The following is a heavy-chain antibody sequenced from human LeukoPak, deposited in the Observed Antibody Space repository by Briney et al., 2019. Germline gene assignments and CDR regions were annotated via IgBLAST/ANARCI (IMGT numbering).Heavy chain of an antibody. CDR2: INHSGST. J-gene: IGHJ4*02. CDR3: ARQGGEMATTFDY. D-gene: IGHD5-24*01. Sequence: SETLSLTCAVYGGSFSGYYWSWIRQPPGKGLEWIGEINHSGSTNYNPSLKSRVTISVDTSKNRFSLKLSSVTAADTAVYYCARQGGEMATTFDYWGQGTLVTVSS. CDR1: GGSFSGYY. V-gene: IGHV4-34*01.